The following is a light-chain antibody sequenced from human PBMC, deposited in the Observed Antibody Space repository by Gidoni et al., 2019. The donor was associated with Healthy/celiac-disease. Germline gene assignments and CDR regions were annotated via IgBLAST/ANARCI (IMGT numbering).Light chain of an antibody. CDR3: QQYNSYSSS. J-gene: IGKJ2*04. CDR1: QSISSW. Sequence: DIQMTQSPSTLSASVGDRVTITCRASQSISSWMAWYQQKPGKAPKLLSYKASSLESGVPSRFSGSGSGTEFTLTSSSLQPDDFATYYCQQYNSYSSSFGQGTKLEIK. CDR2: KAS. V-gene: IGKV1-5*03.